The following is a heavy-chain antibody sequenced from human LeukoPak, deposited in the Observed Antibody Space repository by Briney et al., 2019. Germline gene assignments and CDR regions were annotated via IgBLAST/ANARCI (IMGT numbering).Heavy chain of an antibody. CDR1: GFTFSSYA. CDR2: ISYDGTNK. J-gene: IGHJ4*02. V-gene: IGHV3-30-3*01. Sequence: GGSLRLSCAASGFTFSSYAMHWVRQAPGKGLEWVAVISYDGTNKFYTDSVRGRFTISRDNPRNTLYLQMNSLTFEDTAVYYCARKSYDSSGLADYWGQGTLVTVSS. D-gene: IGHD3-22*01. CDR3: ARKSYDSSGLADY.